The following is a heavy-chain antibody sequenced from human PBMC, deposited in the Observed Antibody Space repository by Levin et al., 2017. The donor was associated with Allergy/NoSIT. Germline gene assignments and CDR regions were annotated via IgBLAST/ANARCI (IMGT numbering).Heavy chain of an antibody. CDR2: IYWDDDK. Sequence: SGPTLVKPTQTLTLTCTFSGFSLSTDEVGVGWFRQPPGKALEWLALIYWDDDKRYSPSLKTRLTITKDTSGNQVVLTMTNMDPVDTATYYCAKGADLSGSANFFDVWGQGTMVTVSS. J-gene: IGHJ3*01. D-gene: IGHD3-22*01. CDR1: GFSLSTDEVG. V-gene: IGHV2-5*02. CDR3: AKGADLSGSANFFDV.